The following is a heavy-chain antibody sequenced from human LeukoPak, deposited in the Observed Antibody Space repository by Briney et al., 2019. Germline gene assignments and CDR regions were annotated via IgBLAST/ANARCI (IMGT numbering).Heavy chain of an antibody. CDR2: INHSGST. CDR3: AKPLTEYQLLYNFDY. V-gene: IGHV4-34*01. D-gene: IGHD2-2*02. Sequence: SETLSLTCAVYGGSFSGYYWSWIRQPPGKGLEWIGEINHSGSTNYNPSLKSRVTISVDTSKNQFSLKLSSVTAADTAVYYCAKPLTEYQLLYNFDYWGQGTLVTVSS. J-gene: IGHJ4*02. CDR1: GGSFSGYY.